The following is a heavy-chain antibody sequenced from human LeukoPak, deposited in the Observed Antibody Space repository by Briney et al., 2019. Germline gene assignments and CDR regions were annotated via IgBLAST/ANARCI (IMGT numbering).Heavy chain of an antibody. Sequence: ASVKVSCKASGYSFTNYFIFWVRQAPGQGLDWMAYVNPYNGFTKFAQKFQGRVTITRDTSTNTAYMELSSLRSDDTAVYYCAEQTNWGFQVPDFWGQGTLVTVSS. J-gene: IGHJ4*02. V-gene: IGHV1-2*02. CDR1: GYSFTNYF. CDR3: AEQTNWGFQVPDF. D-gene: IGHD7-27*01. CDR2: VNPYNGFT.